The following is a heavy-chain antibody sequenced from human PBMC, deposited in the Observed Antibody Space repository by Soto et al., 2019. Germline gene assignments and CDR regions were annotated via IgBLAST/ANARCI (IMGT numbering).Heavy chain of an antibody. Sequence: EVQLVESGGGLVKPGGSLRLSCAASGFTFSSYSMNWVRLAPGKGLEWVSSITSSSSYIYYADSVKGRFTISRDNAKNSLYLQMNCLRAGDTAVYYCARDSYCSSTSCYSDAFDIWGQGTMVTVAS. CDR3: ARDSYCSSTSCYSDAFDI. J-gene: IGHJ3*02. V-gene: IGHV3-21*01. D-gene: IGHD2-2*01. CDR1: GFTFSSYS. CDR2: ITSSSSYI.